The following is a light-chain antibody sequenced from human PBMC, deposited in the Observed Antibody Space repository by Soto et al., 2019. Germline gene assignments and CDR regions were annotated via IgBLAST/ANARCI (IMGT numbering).Light chain of an antibody. CDR3: QQYNSYPWT. J-gene: IGKJ1*01. Sequence: DIQMTQSPSTLSASVGDRVTITCRASQSISSWLAWYQQKPGKAPKLLIYDASSLESGVPSRFRGSGSGTEFTRTISSLQPDDFATYYCQQYNSYPWTFGQGTKVEIK. CDR2: DAS. CDR1: QSISSW. V-gene: IGKV1-5*01.